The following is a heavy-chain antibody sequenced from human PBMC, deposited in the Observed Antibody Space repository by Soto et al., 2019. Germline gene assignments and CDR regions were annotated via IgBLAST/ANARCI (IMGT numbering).Heavy chain of an antibody. J-gene: IGHJ6*03. Sequence: TLSLTCTVSGGSISSGGYYWSWIRQHPGKGLEWIGYIYYSGSTYYNPSLKSRVTISVDTSKNQFSLKLSSVTAADTAVYYCARIRLIHYYYMDVWGKGTTVTVSS. CDR1: GGSISSGGYY. CDR2: IYYSGST. V-gene: IGHV4-31*03. CDR3: ARIRLIHYYYMDV.